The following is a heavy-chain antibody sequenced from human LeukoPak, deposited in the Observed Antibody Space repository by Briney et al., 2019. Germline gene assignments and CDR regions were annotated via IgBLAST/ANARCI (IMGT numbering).Heavy chain of an antibody. CDR3: ARAERSLLWFGDLWDRWFDP. Sequence: PSETLSLTCTVSGGSISSSSYYWVWIRQPPGKGLDWIVSIYYSGSSYYNPSLKSRVTISVDTSKNQFSLTLSSVTAAATAVYYCARAERSLLWFGDLWDRWFDPWGQGTLVTVSS. CDR2: IYYSGSS. V-gene: IGHV4-39*01. CDR1: GGSISSSSYY. D-gene: IGHD3-10*01. J-gene: IGHJ5*02.